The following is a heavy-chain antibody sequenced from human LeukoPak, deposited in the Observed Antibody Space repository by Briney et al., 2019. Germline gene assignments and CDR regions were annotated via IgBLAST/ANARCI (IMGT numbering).Heavy chain of an antibody. CDR2: IWYDGSNK. CDR3: ASTSGWYEPIDY. CDR1: GFTFSSYG. D-gene: IGHD6-19*01. J-gene: IGHJ4*02. V-gene: IGHV3-33*01. Sequence: PGGSQRLSCAASGFTFSSYGMHWVRQAPGKGLEWVAVIWYDGSNKYYADSVKGRFTISRDNSKNTLYLQMNSLRAEDTAVYYCASTSGWYEPIDYWGQGTLVTVSS.